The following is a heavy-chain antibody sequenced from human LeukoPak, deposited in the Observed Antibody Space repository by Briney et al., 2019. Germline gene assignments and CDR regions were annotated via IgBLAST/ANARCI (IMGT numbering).Heavy chain of an antibody. Sequence: GSLRPSCAASGFTFSSYAMNWVRQAPGKGLEWVSSISSSSSYIYYADSVKGRFTISRDNAKNSLYLQMNSLRAEDTAVYYCARVPQDYPDYWGQGTLVTVSS. CDR3: ARVPQDYPDY. CDR2: ISSSSSYI. V-gene: IGHV3-21*01. J-gene: IGHJ4*02. CDR1: GFTFSSYA.